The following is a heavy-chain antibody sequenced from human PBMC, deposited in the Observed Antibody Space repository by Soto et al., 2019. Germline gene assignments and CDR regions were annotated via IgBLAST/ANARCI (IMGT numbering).Heavy chain of an antibody. D-gene: IGHD6-19*01. Sequence: QVQLQQWGAGLLKPSETLSLTCAVYGGSFSGYYWSWIRQPPGKGLEWIGEINHSGSTNYNPSLKSRVTISVDTSKNQFSLKLSSVTAADTAVYYCARGDGILNSSGWNYWGQGTLVTVSS. V-gene: IGHV4-34*01. CDR1: GGSFSGYY. CDR3: ARGDGILNSSGWNY. CDR2: INHSGST. J-gene: IGHJ4*02.